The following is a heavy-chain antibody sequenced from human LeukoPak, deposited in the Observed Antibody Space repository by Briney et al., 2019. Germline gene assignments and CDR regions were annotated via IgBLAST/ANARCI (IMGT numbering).Heavy chain of an antibody. CDR3: ATHYSGYDLFNWFDP. V-gene: IGHV1-24*01. CDR1: GYTLTELS. J-gene: IGHJ5*02. Sequence: ASVKVSCKVSGYTLTELSMHWVRQAPGKGLEWMGGFDPEDGETIYAQKSQGRVTMTEDTSTDTAYMELSSLRSEDTAVYYCATHYSGYDLFNWFDPWGQGTLVTVSS. D-gene: IGHD5-12*01. CDR2: FDPEDGET.